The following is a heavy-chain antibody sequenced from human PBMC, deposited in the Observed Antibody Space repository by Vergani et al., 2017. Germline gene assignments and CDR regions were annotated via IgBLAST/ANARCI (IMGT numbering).Heavy chain of an antibody. CDR2: IIPILGIA. CDR1: GGTFSSYS. J-gene: IGHJ4*02. Sequence: QVQLVQSGAEVKKPGSSVKVSCKTSGGTFSSYSISWVRQAPGQGLEWMGRIIPILGIANYAQKFQGRVTITADKSTSTAYMELSSLRSEDTAVYYCARGRPNIAAAGTDFDYWGQGTLVTVSS. D-gene: IGHD6-13*01. CDR3: ARGRPNIAAAGTDFDY. V-gene: IGHV1-69*02.